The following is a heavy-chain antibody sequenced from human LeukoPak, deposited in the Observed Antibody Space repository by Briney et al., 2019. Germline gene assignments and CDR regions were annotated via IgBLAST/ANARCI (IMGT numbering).Heavy chain of an antibody. CDR1: GYALISSK. D-gene: IGHD1-20*01. V-gene: IGHV1-46*01. Sequence: ASVKVSCKASGYALISSKIHWVRQAPGHGLEGMGIMSLSDGGAHYAQTFQARVTMTRDTSTSTVYMELSSLRSEDTAVYYCARDNTWTFDYCGQGTLVTVSS. CDR3: ARDNTWTFDY. CDR2: MSLSDGGA. J-gene: IGHJ4*02.